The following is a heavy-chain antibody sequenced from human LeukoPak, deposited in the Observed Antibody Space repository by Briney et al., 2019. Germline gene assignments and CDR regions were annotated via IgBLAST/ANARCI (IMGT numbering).Heavy chain of an antibody. Sequence: GGSLRLSCAASGFTVSINYMSWVRQAPGEGLEWVSVIYTAGKTYYADSVKGRFSISRDNSKNTVYLQMNSLRAEDTAVYYCAKVSPTGRAFDCWGQGTLVTVSS. D-gene: IGHD1-1*01. V-gene: IGHV3-53*01. CDR1: GFTVSINY. CDR2: IYTAGKT. J-gene: IGHJ4*02. CDR3: AKVSPTGRAFDC.